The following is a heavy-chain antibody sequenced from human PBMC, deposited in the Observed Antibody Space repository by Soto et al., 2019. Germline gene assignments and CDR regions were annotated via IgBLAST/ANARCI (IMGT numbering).Heavy chain of an antibody. Sequence: SETLSLTCTVSGGSISSSSYSWGWIRQPPGKGLEWIGSIYYSGSTYYNPSLKSRVAISVDTSKNQLSLKVSSVTAADTAVYYCARDVRRLARRSGKYYIAFDIWGQGTVVTVSS. CDR2: IYYSGST. D-gene: IGHD1-26*01. CDR1: GGSISSSSYS. CDR3: ARDVRRLARRSGKYYIAFDI. V-gene: IGHV4-39*07. J-gene: IGHJ3*02.